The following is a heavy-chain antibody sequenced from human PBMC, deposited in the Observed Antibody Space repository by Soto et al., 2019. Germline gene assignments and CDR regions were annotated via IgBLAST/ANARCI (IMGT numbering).Heavy chain of an antibody. V-gene: IGHV1-18*04. Sequence: QVQLVQSGAEVKKPGASVKVSCKASGYTFTSYGISWVRQAPGQGLEWMGWISAYNGNTNYAQKLQGRVTMTTDTSRSTAYMELRSLRSDDTAVYYCARVASCYRCVYYYYGMDVWGQGTTVTVSS. CDR1: GYTFTSYG. D-gene: IGHD2-2*01. J-gene: IGHJ6*02. CDR2: ISAYNGNT. CDR3: ARVASCYRCVYYYYGMDV.